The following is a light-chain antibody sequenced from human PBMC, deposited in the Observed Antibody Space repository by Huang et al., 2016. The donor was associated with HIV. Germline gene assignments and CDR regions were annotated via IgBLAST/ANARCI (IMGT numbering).Light chain of an antibody. CDR1: QSVSSN. J-gene: IGKJ1*01. Sequence: ELVMTQSPATLSVSPGERATLSCRASQSVSSNLAWYQQKPGQAPRLRIYGASTRATGSPDRFSGSGSGTEFTLTISSLQSEDFAVYYCHQYNNWPPWTFGQGTKVEIK. CDR2: GAS. CDR3: HQYNNWPPWT. V-gene: IGKV3-15*01.